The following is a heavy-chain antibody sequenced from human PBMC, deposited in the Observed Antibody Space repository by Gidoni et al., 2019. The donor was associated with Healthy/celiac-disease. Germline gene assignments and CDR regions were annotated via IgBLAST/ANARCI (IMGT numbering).Heavy chain of an antibody. CDR1: GFTFRSYA. CDR2: ISGSGGST. V-gene: IGHV3-23*01. Sequence: EVQLLESGGGLVQPGGSLRLPCAASGFTFRSYAMSWVRQAPGKGLEWVSAISGSGGSTYYADSVKGRFTISRDNSKNTLYLQMNSLRAEDTAVYYCAKDKRPLSSSWSGFDYWGQGTLVTVSS. D-gene: IGHD6-13*01. CDR3: AKDKRPLSSSWSGFDY. J-gene: IGHJ4*02.